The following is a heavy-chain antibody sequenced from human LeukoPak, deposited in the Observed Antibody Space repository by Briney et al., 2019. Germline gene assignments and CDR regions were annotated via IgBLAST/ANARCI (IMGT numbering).Heavy chain of an antibody. V-gene: IGHV3-48*03. CDR1: GFTFSSYE. CDR2: ISSSGSTI. CDR3: ARDGYDYVWGSYGLDY. Sequence: GGSLRLSCAASGFTFSSYEMNWVRQAPGKGLEWVSYISSSGSTIYYADSVKGRFIISRDNAKNSLYLQMNRLRAEDTAVYYCARDGYDYVWGSYGLDYWGQGTLVTVSS. D-gene: IGHD3-16*02. J-gene: IGHJ4*02.